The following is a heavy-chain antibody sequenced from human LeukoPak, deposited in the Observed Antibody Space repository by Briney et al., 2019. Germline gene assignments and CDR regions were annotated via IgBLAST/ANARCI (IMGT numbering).Heavy chain of an antibody. J-gene: IGHJ5*02. V-gene: IGHV3-21*01. CDR1: DLTFSGYI. D-gene: IGHD2-2*01. Sequence: GGSLRLSCEASDLTFSGYIMNWVRLAPGRGLEWVSSISHSSNYKYYADSVKGRFTISRDNAMNSLYLQMNSLRAEGTAVYYCARGLRSCNSASCHPTWFDPWGQGALVTVSS. CDR3: ARGLRSCNSASCHPTWFDP. CDR2: ISHSSNYK.